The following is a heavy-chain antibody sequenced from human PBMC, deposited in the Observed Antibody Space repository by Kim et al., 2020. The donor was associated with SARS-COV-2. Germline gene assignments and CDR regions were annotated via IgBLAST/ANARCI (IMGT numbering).Heavy chain of an antibody. Sequence: DSGKGRFTISRDNAKNSLYLQMNSLRAEDTAVYYCARDRGIAVAGYYFDYWGQGTLVTVSS. V-gene: IGHV3-11*05. D-gene: IGHD6-19*01. CDR3: ARDRGIAVAGYYFDY. J-gene: IGHJ4*02.